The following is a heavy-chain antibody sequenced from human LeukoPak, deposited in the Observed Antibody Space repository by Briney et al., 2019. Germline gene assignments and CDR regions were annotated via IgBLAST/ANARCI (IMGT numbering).Heavy chain of an antibody. Sequence: PGGSLRLSCAASGFTFSSYEMNWVCQAPGKGLEWVSYIGTSGSTIYYADSVKGRFTISRDNARNSLYLQMNSLRAEDTAVYYCVAGATSAFDIWGQGTMVTVSS. CDR2: IGTSGSTI. V-gene: IGHV3-48*03. CDR1: GFTFSSYE. D-gene: IGHD3-10*01. J-gene: IGHJ3*02. CDR3: VAGATSAFDI.